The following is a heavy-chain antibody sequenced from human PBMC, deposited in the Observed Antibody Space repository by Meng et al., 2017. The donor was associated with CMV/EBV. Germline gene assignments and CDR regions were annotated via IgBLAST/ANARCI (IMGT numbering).Heavy chain of an antibody. V-gene: IGHV3-30*04. CDR3: ARWGIVVVPAAIRLQDYYYGMDV. CDR2: ISYDGSNK. CDR1: GFTFSSYA. J-gene: IGHJ6*02. Sequence: GESLKISCAASGFTFSSYAMHWVRQAPGKGLEWVAVISYDGSNKYYADSVKGRFTISRDNSKNTLYLQMNSLRAEDTAVYYCARWGIVVVPAAIRLQDYYYGMDVWGQGTTVTVSS. D-gene: IGHD2-2*02.